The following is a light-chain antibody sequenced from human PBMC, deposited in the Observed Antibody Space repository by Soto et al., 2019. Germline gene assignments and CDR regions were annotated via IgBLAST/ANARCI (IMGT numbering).Light chain of an antibody. J-gene: IGKJ4*01. CDR1: QNVYNN. V-gene: IGKV3-15*01. CDR2: DAS. Sequence: EIVMTQSPATLSVSPGEGATLSCKASQNVYNNLAWYQQRHGQPPRLLIYDASTRATGISARFSGSGYGTEFTLTVGNRQSEDFAVYVFQLCRNWPITVGGGTKVEIK. CDR3: QLCRNWPIT.